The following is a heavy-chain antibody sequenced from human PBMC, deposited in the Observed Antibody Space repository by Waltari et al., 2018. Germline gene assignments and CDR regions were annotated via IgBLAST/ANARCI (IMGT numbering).Heavy chain of an antibody. V-gene: IGHV4-4*07. CDR2: IYTSGST. Sequence: QVQLQESGPGLVKPSETLSLTCTVSGGSISSYYWSWIRQPAGKGLEWIGRIYTSGSTNYNPSLKSRVTMAVDTYKNQFSLKLRSLTAADTAVYYWARDLVVPAAIPGVTSRFDPWGQGTLVTVSS. J-gene: IGHJ5*02. D-gene: IGHD2-2*02. CDR1: GGSISSYY. CDR3: ARDLVVPAAIPGVTSRFDP.